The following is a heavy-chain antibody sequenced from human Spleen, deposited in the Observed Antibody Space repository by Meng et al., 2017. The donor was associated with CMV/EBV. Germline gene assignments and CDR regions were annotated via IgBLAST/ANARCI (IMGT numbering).Heavy chain of an antibody. J-gene: IGHJ6*02. D-gene: IGHD6-13*01. CDR3: ARGPNPYSSPNYYYGMDV. V-gene: IGHV1-8*03. CDR1: GYTFTSYD. Sequence: ASVKVSCKASGYTFTSYDINWGRQATGQGLEWMGWMNPNSGNTGCAQKFQGRVTITRNTSISTAYMELSSLRSEDTAVYYCARGPNPYSSPNYYYGMDVWGQGTTVTV. CDR2: MNPNSGNT.